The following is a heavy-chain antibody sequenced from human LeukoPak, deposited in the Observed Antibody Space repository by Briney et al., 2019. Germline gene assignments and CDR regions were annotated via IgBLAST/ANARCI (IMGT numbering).Heavy chain of an antibody. CDR2: IYYSGST. Sequence: SETLSLTCTVSGGSVNSGRYYWNWIRQPPGKGLEWIGYIYYSGSTNYNPSLKSRVTISVDTSKNQFSLKLSSVTAADTAVYYCAGAAYSGSYHSDYWGQGTLVTVSS. CDR1: GGSVNSGRYY. V-gene: IGHV4-61*01. J-gene: IGHJ4*02. D-gene: IGHD1-26*01. CDR3: AGAAYSGSYHSDY.